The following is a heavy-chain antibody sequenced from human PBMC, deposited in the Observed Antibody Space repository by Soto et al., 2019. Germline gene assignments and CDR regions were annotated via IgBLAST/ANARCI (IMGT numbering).Heavy chain of an antibody. Sequence: GGSLRLSCAASGFTLSSYGMHWVRQAPGKGLEWVAVISYDGSNKYYADSVKGRFTISRDNSKNTLYLQMNSLRAEDTAVYYCAKDSGGSPMVRGVIGYWGQGTLVTVSS. CDR3: AKDSGGSPMVRGVIGY. CDR2: ISYDGSNK. J-gene: IGHJ4*02. D-gene: IGHD3-10*01. V-gene: IGHV3-30*18. CDR1: GFTLSSYG.